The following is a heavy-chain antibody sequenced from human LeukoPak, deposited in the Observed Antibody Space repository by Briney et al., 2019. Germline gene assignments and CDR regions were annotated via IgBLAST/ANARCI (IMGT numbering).Heavy chain of an antibody. CDR3: AKEPQWLVFYLVGY. D-gene: IGHD6-19*01. CDR1: GFTFSSYA. Sequence: GGSLRLSCAASGFTFSSYAMSWVRQAPGKGLEWVSAISGSGGSTYYADSVKGRFAISRDNSKNTLYLQMNSLRAEDTAVYYCAKEPQWLVFYLVGYWGQGTLVTVSS. J-gene: IGHJ4*02. CDR2: ISGSGGST. V-gene: IGHV3-23*01.